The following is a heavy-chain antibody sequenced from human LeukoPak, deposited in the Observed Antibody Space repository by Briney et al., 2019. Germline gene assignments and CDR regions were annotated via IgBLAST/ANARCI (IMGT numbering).Heavy chain of an antibody. CDR2: IKSKTDGGTT. CDR3: TTDFSGSYPMLGY. Sequence: GGSLRLCCAASGFTFSNAWMSWGRQAPGKGLEWVGRIKSKTDGGTTDYAAPVKGKFTISRDDSKNTLYLQMNSLKTEDTAVYYCTTDFSGSYPMLGYWGQGTLVTVSS. D-gene: IGHD3-10*01. CDR1: GFTFSNAW. V-gene: IGHV3-15*01. J-gene: IGHJ4*02.